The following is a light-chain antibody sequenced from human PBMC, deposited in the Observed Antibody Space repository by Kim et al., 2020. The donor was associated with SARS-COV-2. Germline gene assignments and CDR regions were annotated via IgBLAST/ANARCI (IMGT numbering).Light chain of an antibody. CDR2: GAS. J-gene: IGKJ1*01. V-gene: IGKV3-15*01. Sequence: SPGESATLSRRASQSGSSNLAWYQQKPGQAPRLLIYGASTRATGIPARFSGSGSGTEFTLTISSLQSEDFAVYYCQQYNNWPPWTFGQGTKVDIK. CDR3: QQYNNWPPWT. CDR1: QSGSSN.